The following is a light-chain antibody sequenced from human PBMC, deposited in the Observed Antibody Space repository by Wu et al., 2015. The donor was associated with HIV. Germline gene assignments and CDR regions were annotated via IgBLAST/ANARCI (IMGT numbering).Light chain of an antibody. J-gene: IGKJ2*02. V-gene: IGKV1-39*01. Sequence: DIQMTQSASSLSAFVGDRVTITCRASQSISTSLNWFRQKPGRAPKLLIYAASSLQSGVPSRFSGSGSGTDFTLTISSLQPEDFATYYCQQSYSTPGTFGQGTKLEIK. CDR1: QSISTS. CDR3: QQSYSTPGT. CDR2: AAS.